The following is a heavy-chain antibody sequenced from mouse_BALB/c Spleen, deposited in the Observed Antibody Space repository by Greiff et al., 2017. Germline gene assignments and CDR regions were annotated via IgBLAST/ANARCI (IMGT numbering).Heavy chain of an antibody. V-gene: IGHV3-2*02. CDR2: ISYSGST. Sequence: EVKLMESGPGLVKPSQSLSLTCTVTGYSITSDYAWNWIRQFPGNKLEWMGYISYSGSTSYNPSLKSRISITRDTSKNQFFLQLNSVTTEDTATYYCAGYGNYEFAYWGQGTLVTVSA. D-gene: IGHD2-10*02. CDR3: AGYGNYEFAY. CDR1: GYSITSDYA. J-gene: IGHJ3*01.